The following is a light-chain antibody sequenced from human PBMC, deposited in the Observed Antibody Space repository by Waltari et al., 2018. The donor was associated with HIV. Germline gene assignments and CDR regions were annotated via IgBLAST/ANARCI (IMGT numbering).Light chain of an antibody. CDR3: LQSFTAPLT. V-gene: IGKV1-39*01. CDR1: QNIYKF. CDR2: DAS. J-gene: IGKJ3*01. Sequence: DTQMTQSPSSLSASIGDRITIPCRASQNIYKFLSWYQQKSGKAPNLLIYDASSLQSGVPSRCSCSGSGTEFTLTISSLQVEDFATYYCLQSFTAPLTFGPGTKLDIK.